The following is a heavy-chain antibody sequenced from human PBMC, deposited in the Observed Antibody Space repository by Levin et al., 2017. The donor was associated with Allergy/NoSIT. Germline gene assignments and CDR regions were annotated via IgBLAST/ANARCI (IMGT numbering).Heavy chain of an antibody. D-gene: IGHD3-16*01. J-gene: IGHJ6*03. CDR2: INSDASTT. CDR3: ARDLGAPNYYYYYMDV. V-gene: IGHV3-74*01. CDR1: GFPFSNYW. Sequence: PGESLKISCAASGFPFSNYWVHWVRQAPGKGLVWVSRINSDASTTNYADSVRGRFTISRDNAQNTLYLQMNSLRAEDTAVYYCARDLGAPNYYYYYMDVWGKGTTVTVSS.